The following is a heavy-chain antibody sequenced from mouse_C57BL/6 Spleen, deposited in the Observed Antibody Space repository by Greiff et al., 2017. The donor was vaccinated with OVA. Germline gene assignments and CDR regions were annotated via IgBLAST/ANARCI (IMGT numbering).Heavy chain of an antibody. CDR1: GYTFTSYW. J-gene: IGHJ3*01. Sequence: QVQLQQPGTELVKPGASVKLSCKASGYTFTSYWMHWVKQRPGQGLEWIGNINPSSGGTNYTEKFKGQATLTVDKSSTTAYMQLSSRTSEDSAVYYCARRAYHSKGGWFAYWGQGTLVTVSA. V-gene: IGHV1-53*01. D-gene: IGHD2-5*01. CDR2: INPSSGGT. CDR3: ARRAYHSKGGWFAY.